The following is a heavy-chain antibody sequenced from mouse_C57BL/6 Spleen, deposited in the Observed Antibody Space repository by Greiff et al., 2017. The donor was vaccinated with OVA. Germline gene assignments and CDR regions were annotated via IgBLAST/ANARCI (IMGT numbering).Heavy chain of an antibody. CDR1: GYTFTSYW. Sequence: VQLQESGAELVKPGASVKMSCTASGYTFTSYWITWVKQRPGQGLEWIGDIYPGSGSTNYNEKFKSKATLTVDTSSSTAYMQLSSLTSEDSAVYYCARTLYYGSSYGYFDVWGTGTTVTVSS. D-gene: IGHD1-1*01. J-gene: IGHJ1*03. V-gene: IGHV1-55*01. CDR2: IYPGSGST. CDR3: ARTLYYGSSYGYFDV.